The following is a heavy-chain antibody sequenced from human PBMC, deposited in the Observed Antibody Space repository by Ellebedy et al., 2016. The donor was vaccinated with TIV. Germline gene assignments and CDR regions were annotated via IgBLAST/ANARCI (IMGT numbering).Heavy chain of an antibody. V-gene: IGHV1-18*04. CDR2: ISGYNGDS. J-gene: IGHJ6*02. D-gene: IGHD2-2*01. CDR1: GYTFSSYT. CDR3: ARGTRFLYALDV. Sequence: AASVKVSCKASGYTFSSYTITWVRQSSGQGLEWMGWISGYNGDSNYAQKFQDRVTMTTDTATSTAFMELTSLTSDDTAVYYCARGTRFLYALDVWGQGTTVTVSS.